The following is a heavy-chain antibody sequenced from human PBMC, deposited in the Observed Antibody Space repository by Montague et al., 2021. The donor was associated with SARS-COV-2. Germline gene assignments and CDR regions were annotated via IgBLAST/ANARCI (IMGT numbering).Heavy chain of an antibody. CDR1: ADSITNNY. D-gene: IGHD1-26*01. CDR2: ITYRGST. J-gene: IGHJ4*02. Sequence: SETLSLTCTVSADSITNNYWTWIRQPPGKGLEWIGHITYRGSTTYNPSLKSRVTTSIDTSKNQFSLVLKSVTAAGTAVYYCARGGMYLSYWGQGTLVTVSS. V-gene: IGHV4-59*13. CDR3: ARGGMYLSY.